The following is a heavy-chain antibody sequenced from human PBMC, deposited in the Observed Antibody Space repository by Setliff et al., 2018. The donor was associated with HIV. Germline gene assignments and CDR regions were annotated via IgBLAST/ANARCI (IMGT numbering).Heavy chain of an antibody. CDR3: ARDSAEVAAAGIHYYYYMDV. V-gene: IGHV3-64*01. Sequence: PGESLRLSCAASGFTFSNYAMHWVRQAPGKGXXXVSGISSAGGSTYYANSVKGRFTIFRDNSKNTLYLQMGSLTAEDVAVYYCARDSAEVAAAGIHYYYYMDVWGKGTTVTAP. J-gene: IGHJ6*03. CDR1: GFTFSNYA. D-gene: IGHD6-13*01. CDR2: ISSAGGST.